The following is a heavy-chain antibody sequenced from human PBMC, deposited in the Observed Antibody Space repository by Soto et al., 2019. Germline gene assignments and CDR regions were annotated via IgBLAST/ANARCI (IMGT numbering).Heavy chain of an antibody. CDR1: GGTFSTYA. V-gene: IGHV1-69*01. CDR2: IVPMFHKP. D-gene: IGHD3-16*01. J-gene: IGHJ6*01. Sequence: QVQLVQSGAEVKKPGSSVKVSCKASGGTFSTYAFSWVRQAPGHGLEWMGGIVPMFHKPNYAQKHQGRVTITADEATSTAYMELGILRSEDTAVYYGAGGEATAPDHDEPFQYSYLIDVWGQGTTVTV. CDR3: AGGEATAPDHDEPFQYSYLIDV.